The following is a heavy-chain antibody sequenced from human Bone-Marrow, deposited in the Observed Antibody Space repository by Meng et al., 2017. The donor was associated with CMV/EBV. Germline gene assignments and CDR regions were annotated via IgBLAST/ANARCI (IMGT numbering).Heavy chain of an antibody. Sequence: QVQLVQFGDEVKTPGASGKVSCKASGYTFTSYDINSVRQAAGQGLEWMGWMNPNSGNTDYAQKFQGRVTMTRNISKSTAYMDLSSLRSEDTAVYYCATGVADFEYWGQGTLVTVSS. D-gene: IGHD6-19*01. J-gene: IGHJ4*02. CDR2: MNPNSGNT. CDR1: GYTFTSYD. CDR3: ATGVADFEY. V-gene: IGHV1-8*01.